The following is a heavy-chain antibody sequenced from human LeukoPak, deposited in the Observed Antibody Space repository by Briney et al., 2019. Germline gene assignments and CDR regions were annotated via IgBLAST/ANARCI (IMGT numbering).Heavy chain of an antibody. CDR2: ISGNNDNP. CDR3: ARDGTSTDDY. CDR1: GYTYSNFG. V-gene: IGHV1-18*01. Sequence: ASVRVSCKTSGYTYSNFGINGVRQAPGQGLDWMGWISGNNDNPNYVQKFQGRFTVTTDSSTSTAYMELRNLRFDDTAVYYCARDGTSTDDYWGQGTLVTVSS. D-gene: IGHD2-2*01. J-gene: IGHJ4*02.